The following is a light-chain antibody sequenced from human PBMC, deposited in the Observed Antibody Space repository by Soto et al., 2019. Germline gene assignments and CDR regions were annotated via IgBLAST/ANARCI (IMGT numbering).Light chain of an antibody. V-gene: IGKV3-15*01. CDR1: QSVSSN. CDR2: GAS. J-gene: IGKJ3*01. CDR3: EQHNNWLFT. Sequence: EIVMTQSPATLSVSPGERATLSCRASQSVSSNLAWYQQKPGQAPRLLIYGASTRATGIPARCSGSGSGTEITLTISSLQSEDFAVYYCEQHNNWLFTFGPGTKVDIK.